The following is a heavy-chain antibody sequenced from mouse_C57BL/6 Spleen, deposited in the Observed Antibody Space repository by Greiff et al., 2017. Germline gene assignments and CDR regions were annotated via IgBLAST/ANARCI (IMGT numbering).Heavy chain of an antibody. V-gene: IGHV5-4*01. CDR1: GFTFSSYA. CDR2: ISDGGSYT. J-gene: IGHJ2*01. CDR3: ARGAGTVVPFDY. D-gene: IGHD1-1*01. Sequence: EVQLQESGGGLVKPGGSLKLSCAASGFTFSSYAMSWVRQTPEKRLEWVATISDGGSYTYYPDNVKGRFTISRDNAKNNLYLQMSHLKSEDTAMYYCARGAGTVVPFDYWGQGTTLTVSS.